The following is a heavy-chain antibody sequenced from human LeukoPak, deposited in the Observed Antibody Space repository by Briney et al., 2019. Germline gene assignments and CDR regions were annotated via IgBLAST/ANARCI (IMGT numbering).Heavy chain of an antibody. V-gene: IGHV4-59*01. CDR3: ARADILTGYFDFDY. J-gene: IGHJ4*02. D-gene: IGHD3-9*01. CDR1: GGSISSYY. Sequence: SETLSLTCTVSGGSISSYYWSWIRQPPGKGLEWIGYIYYSGSTNYNPSLKSRVTISVDTSKNQFSLKLSSVTAADTAVYYCARADILTGYFDFDYWSQGTLVTVSS. CDR2: IYYSGST.